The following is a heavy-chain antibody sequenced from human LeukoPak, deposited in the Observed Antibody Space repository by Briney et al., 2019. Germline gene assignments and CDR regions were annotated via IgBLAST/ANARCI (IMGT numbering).Heavy chain of an antibody. V-gene: IGHV3-11*06. CDR3: ARVGATGTADY. CDR1: GFTFSDYY. J-gene: IGHJ4*02. D-gene: IGHD1-1*01. CDR2: ISKSGSDT. Sequence: GGSLRLSCAAFGFTFSDYYMSWIRQAPGKGLEWVSYISKSGSDTNFADPVKGRFTISRDNAKNSMYLQMNSLRGEDTAVYYCARVGATGTADYWGQGTQVTVS.